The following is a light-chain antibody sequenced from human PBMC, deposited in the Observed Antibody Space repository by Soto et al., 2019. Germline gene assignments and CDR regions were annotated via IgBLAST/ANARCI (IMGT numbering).Light chain of an antibody. V-gene: IGLV2-11*01. CDR3: CSYTGNYTLV. CDR1: SSDIGGYNY. Sequence: QSALTQPRSVSGSPGQSVTISCTGTSSDIGGYNYVSWYQQHPGKAPKLMIYDVSKRPSGVPDRFSGSKSGNTASLTISGLQAEDEADFYCCSYTGNYTLVFGGGTKLTAL. J-gene: IGLJ2*01. CDR2: DVS.